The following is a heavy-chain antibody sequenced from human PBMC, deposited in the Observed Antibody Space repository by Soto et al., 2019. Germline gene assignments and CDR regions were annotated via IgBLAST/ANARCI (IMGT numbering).Heavy chain of an antibody. J-gene: IGHJ3*02. CDR2: VNPHSGAI. D-gene: IGHD1-26*01. CDR3: TRPPNPWEPYAFHI. V-gene: IGHV1-2*04. Sequence: QEQLVQSGAEVKKPGASVRVACKASGYTFTDYYIHWVRQAPGQGLEWMGWVNPHSGAIKFAQKFQGSVTMTSDMSISTTFMDLSGLKSDDTAVYYCTRPPNPWEPYAFHIWGHGTLVTVSS. CDR1: GYTFTDYY.